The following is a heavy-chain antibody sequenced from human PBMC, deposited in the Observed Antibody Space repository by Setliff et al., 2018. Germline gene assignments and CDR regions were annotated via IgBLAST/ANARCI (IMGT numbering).Heavy chain of an antibody. CDR1: GGSISSYY. CDR3: ARAGGGSSFTAYYYYYYMDV. D-gene: IGHD6-13*01. V-gene: IGHV4-4*07. CDR2: IYTSGST. J-gene: IGHJ6*03. Sequence: PSETLSLTCTVAGGSISSYYWSWIRQHAGKGLEWIGRIYTSGSTNYNPSRKSRVTMSVETTKNQFSLKLSAVTAADTAVYYCARAGGGSSFTAYYYYYYMDVRVKGTTVTVSS.